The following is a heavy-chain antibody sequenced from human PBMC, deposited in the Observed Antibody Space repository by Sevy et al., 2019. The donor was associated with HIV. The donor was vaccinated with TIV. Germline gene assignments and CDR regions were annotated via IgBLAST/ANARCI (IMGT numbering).Heavy chain of an antibody. V-gene: IGHV1-24*01. Sequence: ASVKVSCQVFEYSLNELSIHWVRQAPGKGLEWMGGFDPKRGKIIYVQKFQGRVTMTEDTSTETAYMELSNLRSEDTAVYYCTTDVHLGDFRLWDDWGQGTRVTVSS. CDR1: EYSLNELS. CDR2: FDPKRGKI. D-gene: IGHD4-17*01. J-gene: IGHJ4*02. CDR3: TTDVHLGDFRLWDD.